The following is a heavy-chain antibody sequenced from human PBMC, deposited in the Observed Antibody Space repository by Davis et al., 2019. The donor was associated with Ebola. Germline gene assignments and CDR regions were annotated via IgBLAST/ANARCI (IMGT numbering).Heavy chain of an antibody. J-gene: IGHJ4*02. CDR3: AREEHTLLVWDY. Sequence: AASVKVSCKASGYTSTSYGISWVRQAPGQGLEWMGWISAYNGNTNYAQKLQGRVTMTTDTSTSTAYMELRSLRSDDTAVYYCAREEHTLLVWDYWGQRTLVTVSS. CDR2: ISAYNGNT. CDR1: GYTSTSYG. V-gene: IGHV1-18*01. D-gene: IGHD3-3*02.